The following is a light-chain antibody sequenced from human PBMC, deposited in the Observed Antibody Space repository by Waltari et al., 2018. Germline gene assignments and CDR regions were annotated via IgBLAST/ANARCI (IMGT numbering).Light chain of an antibody. CDR3: RQSYSTSLT. CDR2: DTS. CDR1: QSINSY. Sequence: DIQMTQPPYSLSASVGERATINCRASQSINSYLNWYQQKPGKAPKLLIYDTSRLQSGVPSRFSGSGSGTDFTLTISSLQPEDFATYYCRQSYSTSLTFGGGTKVEIK. V-gene: IGKV1-39*01. J-gene: IGKJ4*01.